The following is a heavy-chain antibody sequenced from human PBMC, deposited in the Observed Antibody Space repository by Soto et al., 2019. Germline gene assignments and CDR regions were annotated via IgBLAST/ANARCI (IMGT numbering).Heavy chain of an antibody. J-gene: IGHJ3*02. Sequence: SETLSLTCTVSGGSISSGGYYWSWIRQHPGKGLEWIGYIYYSGSTYYNPSLKSRVTISVDTSKNQFSLKLSSVTAADTAVYYCARGFLVVVVADAFDIWGQGTMVTVSS. CDR1: GGSISSGGYY. CDR3: ARGFLVVVVADAFDI. CDR2: IYYSGST. D-gene: IGHD2-15*01. V-gene: IGHV4-31*03.